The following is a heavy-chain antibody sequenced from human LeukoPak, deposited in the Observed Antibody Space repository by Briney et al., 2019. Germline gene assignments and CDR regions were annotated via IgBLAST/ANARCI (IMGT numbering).Heavy chain of an antibody. V-gene: IGHV3-66*01. J-gene: IGHJ4*02. Sequence: GGSLRLSWAASGFTVSSNYMSWVRQAPGKGLEWVSVIYSGGSTYYADSVKGRFTISRDNSKNTLYLQMNSLRAEDTAVYYCASVDYGDYGFDYWGQGTLVTVSS. CDR2: IYSGGST. D-gene: IGHD4-17*01. CDR1: GFTVSSNY. CDR3: ASVDYGDYGFDY.